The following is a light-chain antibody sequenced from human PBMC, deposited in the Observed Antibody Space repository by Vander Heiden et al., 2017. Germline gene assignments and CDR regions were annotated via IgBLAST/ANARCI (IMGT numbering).Light chain of an antibody. CDR3: SSYTSSSTVV. V-gene: IGLV2-14*01. Sequence: QSALTQPASVSGSPARSITIPCTGTSSDVGGYNYVSWYQQHPGKAPKLMIYDVSNRPSGVSNRFAGSKSGNTASLTISGLQSEDEADYYCSSYTSSSTVVFGGGTKLTVL. CDR1: SSDVGGYNY. J-gene: IGLJ2*01. CDR2: DVS.